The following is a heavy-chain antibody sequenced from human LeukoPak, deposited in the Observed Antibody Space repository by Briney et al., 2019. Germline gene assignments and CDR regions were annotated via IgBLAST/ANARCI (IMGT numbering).Heavy chain of an antibody. J-gene: IGHJ4*02. CDR3: ARVVDYGDYYFDY. Sequence: SETLSLTCTVSGGSISSYYWSWIRQPPGKGLEWTGYIYYSGSTNYNPSLKSRVTISVDTSKNQFSLKLSSVTAADTAVYYCARVVDYGDYYFDYWGQGTLVTVSS. CDR2: IYYSGST. D-gene: IGHD4-17*01. V-gene: IGHV4-59*01. CDR1: GGSISSYY.